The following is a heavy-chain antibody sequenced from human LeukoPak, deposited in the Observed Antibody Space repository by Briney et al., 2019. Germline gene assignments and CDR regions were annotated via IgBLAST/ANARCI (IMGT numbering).Heavy chain of an antibody. Sequence: SETLSLTCTVSGGSISSYYWSWIRQPPGKGLEWIGYTYYSGSTNYNPSLKSRVTISVDTSKNQFSLKLSSVTAADTAVYYCARSRGGYYDSSGYYPDYWGQGTLVTVSS. CDR2: TYYSGST. V-gene: IGHV4-59*01. D-gene: IGHD3-22*01. CDR3: ARSRGGYYDSSGYYPDY. J-gene: IGHJ4*02. CDR1: GGSISSYY.